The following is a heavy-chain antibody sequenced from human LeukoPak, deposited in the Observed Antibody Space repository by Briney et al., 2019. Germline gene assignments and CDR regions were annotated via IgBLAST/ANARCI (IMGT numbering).Heavy chain of an antibody. J-gene: IGHJ4*02. D-gene: IGHD2-2*01. Sequence: QSGGSLRLSCTASGFSFSKFSMNWVRQAPGKGLEWVSHISSSSTGSSNIYYADSVQGRFTISRDNGKNSLYLQMNSLRAEDTAVYYCARDMGRYCSNGSCYPNYFDYWGQGTLVTVSS. CDR3: ARDMGRYCSNGSCYPNYFDY. CDR1: GFSFSKFS. V-gene: IGHV3-48*04. CDR2: ISSSSTGSSNI.